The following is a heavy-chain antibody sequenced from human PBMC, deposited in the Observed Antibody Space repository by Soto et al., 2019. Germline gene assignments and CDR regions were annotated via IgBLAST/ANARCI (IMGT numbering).Heavy chain of an antibody. CDR3: AKVIGGAESYWGGSHYYYALDV. V-gene: IGHV3-23*01. Sequence: EVQLLESGGGLTQPGGSLRLSCAASGFIFSDYAMYWVRQAPGKGLEWVSVIRGSDGTTYYADSVRGRFTMSRDNSRNTIYLQMMSLRDEDTAVYYCAKVIGGAESYWGGSHYYYALDVWGQGTTVTVSS. CDR2: IRGSDGTT. J-gene: IGHJ6*02. D-gene: IGHD3-10*01. CDR1: GFIFSDYA.